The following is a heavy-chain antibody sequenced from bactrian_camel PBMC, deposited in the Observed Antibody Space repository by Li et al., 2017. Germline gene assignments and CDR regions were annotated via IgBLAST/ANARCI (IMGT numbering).Heavy chain of an antibody. D-gene: IGHD1*01. Sequence: HVQLLESGGDLVLPGGSLRLSCVASERAYDTNCIAWFRQAPGKEREGVAQINIDTHHTHVSSSVEDRFTISRDSAKNTVYLEMNNLKSDDAGTYYCVADSLDLACDSGADYWGQGTQVTVS. V-gene: IGHV3S54*01. CDR1: ERAYDTNC. CDR3: VADSLDLACDSGADY. CDR2: INIDTHHT. J-gene: IGHJ4*01.